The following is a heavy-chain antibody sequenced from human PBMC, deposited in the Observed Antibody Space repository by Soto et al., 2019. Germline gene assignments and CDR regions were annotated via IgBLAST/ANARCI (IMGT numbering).Heavy chain of an antibody. Sequence: TGGSLRLSCAASGFTFSSYAMSWVRQAPGKGLEWVSAISGSGGSTYYADSVKGRFTISRDNSKNTLYLQMNSLRAEDTAVYYCAKQLRGLLDNWFDPWGQGTLVTVSS. J-gene: IGHJ5*02. CDR2: ISGSGGST. CDR3: AKQLRGLLDNWFDP. D-gene: IGHD4-17*01. CDR1: GFTFSSYA. V-gene: IGHV3-23*01.